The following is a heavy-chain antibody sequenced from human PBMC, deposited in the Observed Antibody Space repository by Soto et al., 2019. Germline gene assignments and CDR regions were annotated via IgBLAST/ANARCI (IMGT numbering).Heavy chain of an antibody. Sequence: QGQLQQSGPGLVKPSQTLSLTCAISGDSVSSDITSWNWIRQSPSRGLEWLGRTYYRSKWFHDYAASVKSRITINPDTSKNQFSLELNSMTPEDKAVYYCASGNAVDVWGQGTVVTVSS. CDR2: TYYRSKWFH. V-gene: IGHV6-1*01. J-gene: IGHJ3*01. D-gene: IGHD1-26*01. CDR1: GDSVSSDITS. CDR3: ASGNAVDV.